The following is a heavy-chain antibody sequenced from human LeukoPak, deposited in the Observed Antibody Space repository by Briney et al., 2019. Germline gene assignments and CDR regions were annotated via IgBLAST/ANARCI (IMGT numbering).Heavy chain of an antibody. J-gene: IGHJ5*02. D-gene: IGHD3-10*01. CDR1: GFSLSNFQ. V-gene: IGHV3-30-3*01. CDR2: ISLDGSTE. CDR3: MRDYMGWFDP. Sequence: GRSLRLSCVASGFSLSNFQMYWVRQAPGKGLEWVSIISLDGSTEFYADSVKGRFTISRDTASNTMHLEMNNLRIEDTAVYYCMRDYMGWFDPWGQGSLVTVSS.